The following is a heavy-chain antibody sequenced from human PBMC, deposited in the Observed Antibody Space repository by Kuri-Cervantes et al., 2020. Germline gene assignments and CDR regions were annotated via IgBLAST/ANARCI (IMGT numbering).Heavy chain of an antibody. V-gene: IGHV4-30-4*01. CDR3: ARTLLWFGEKIDY. D-gene: IGHD3-10*01. CDR2: IYYSGST. CDR1: GGSISSGDYY. J-gene: IGHJ4*02. Sequence: SETLSLTCTVSGGSISSGDYYWSWIRQPTGKGLEWIGYIYYSGSTYYNPSLKSRVTISVDTSKNQFSLKLSSVTAADTAVYYCARTLLWFGEKIDYWGQGTLVTVSS.